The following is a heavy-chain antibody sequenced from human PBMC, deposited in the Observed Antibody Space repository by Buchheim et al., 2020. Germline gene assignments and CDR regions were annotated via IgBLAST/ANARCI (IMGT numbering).Heavy chain of an antibody. CDR2: INHSGST. V-gene: IGHV4-34*01. Sequence: QVQLQQWGAGLLKPSETLSLTCAVYGGSFSGYYWSWIRQPPGKGLEWIGEINHSGSTNYNPSLKSRVTISVDTSKNQFSLKLSSVTAADTAVYYCARGGLRYFDWLYHHYYMDVWGKGTT. D-gene: IGHD3-9*01. CDR3: ARGGLRYFDWLYHHYYMDV. CDR1: GGSFSGYY. J-gene: IGHJ6*03.